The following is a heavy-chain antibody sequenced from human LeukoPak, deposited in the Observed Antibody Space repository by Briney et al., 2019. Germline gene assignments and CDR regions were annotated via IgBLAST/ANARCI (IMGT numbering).Heavy chain of an antibody. CDR2: INHSGST. CDR1: GGSFSGYY. J-gene: IGHJ3*02. V-gene: IGHV4-34*01. Sequence: PSETLSLTCAVYGGSFSGYYWSWIRQPPGKGLKWIGEINHSGSTNYNPSLKSRVTISVDTSKNQFSLKLSSVTAADTAVYYCARGIDYSNYAAGDAFDIWGQGTMVTVSS. CDR3: ARGIDYSNYAAGDAFDI. D-gene: IGHD4-11*01.